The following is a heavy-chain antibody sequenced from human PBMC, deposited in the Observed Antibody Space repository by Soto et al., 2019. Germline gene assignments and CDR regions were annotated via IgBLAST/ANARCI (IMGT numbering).Heavy chain of an antibody. J-gene: IGHJ4*02. CDR3: ARSGNYSPWDFEY. Sequence: SETLSLTCIVSGGSISSYYWSWIRQFAGKGLEWMGRVYTSGSTNYNPSLRGRATMSVDTSKNQFSLRLSSVTAADTAVYYCARSGNYSPWDFEYWGQGALGTVSS. CDR2: VYTSGST. V-gene: IGHV4-4*07. CDR1: GGSISSYY. D-gene: IGHD3-22*01.